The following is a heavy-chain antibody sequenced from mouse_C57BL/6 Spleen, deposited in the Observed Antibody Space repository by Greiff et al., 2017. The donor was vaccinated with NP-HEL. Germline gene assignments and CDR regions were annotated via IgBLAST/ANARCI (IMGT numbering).Heavy chain of an antibody. CDR2: IYPGSGNT. D-gene: IGHD2-4*01. V-gene: IGHV1-76*01. CDR3: ARGERGVVYDYDGEVYAMDY. Sequence: QVQLQQSGAELVRPGASVKLSCKASGYTFTDYYINWVKQRPGQGLEWIARIYPGSGNTYYNEKFKGKATLTAEKSSSTAYMQLSSLTSEDSAVYFCARGERGVVYDYDGEVYAMDYWGQGTSVTVSS. J-gene: IGHJ4*01. CDR1: GYTFTDYY.